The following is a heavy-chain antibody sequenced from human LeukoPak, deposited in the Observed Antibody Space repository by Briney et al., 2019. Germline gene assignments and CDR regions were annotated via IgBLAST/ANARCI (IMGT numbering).Heavy chain of an antibody. D-gene: IGHD3-9*01. CDR2: ISGSGGST. J-gene: IGHJ6*03. CDR1: GFTFSTYG. CDR3: ARAEVLRYFDWLVYYYMDV. V-gene: IGHV3-23*01. Sequence: SGGFLRLSCEASGFTFSTYGMSWVRQAPGKGLEWVSAISGSGGSTYYADSVKGRFTISRDNAKNSLYLQMNSLRAEDTAVYYCARAEVLRYFDWLVYYYMDVWGKGTTVTISS.